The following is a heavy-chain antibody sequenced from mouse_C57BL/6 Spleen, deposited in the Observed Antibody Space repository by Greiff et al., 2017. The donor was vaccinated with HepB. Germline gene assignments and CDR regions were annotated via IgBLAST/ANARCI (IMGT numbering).Heavy chain of an antibody. Sequence: QVQLQQPGAELVKPGASVKMSCKASGYTFTSYWITWVKQSPGQGLEWIGDIYPGSGSTNYNEKFKSKATLTVDTSSSTAYMQLSSLTSEDSAVYYCARRRGVYAMDYWGQGTSVTVSS. J-gene: IGHJ4*01. CDR1: GYTFTSYW. CDR2: IYPGSGST. V-gene: IGHV1-55*01. CDR3: ARRRGVYAMDY.